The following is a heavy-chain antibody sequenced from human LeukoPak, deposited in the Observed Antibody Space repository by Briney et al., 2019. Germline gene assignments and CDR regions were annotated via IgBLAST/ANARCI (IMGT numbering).Heavy chain of an antibody. CDR3: ARTTYYHDISGDLHYWYFDV. CDR2: IIPIFGTA. CDR1: GGTFSSYA. D-gene: IGHD3-22*01. J-gene: IGHJ2*01. V-gene: IGHV1-69*13. Sequence: SVKVSCKASGGTFSSYAISWVRQAPGQGLEWMGGIIPIFGTANYAQKFQGRVTITADESTSTAYMELSSLRSEDTAVYYCARTTYYHDISGDLHYWYFDVWGRGTLVIVSS.